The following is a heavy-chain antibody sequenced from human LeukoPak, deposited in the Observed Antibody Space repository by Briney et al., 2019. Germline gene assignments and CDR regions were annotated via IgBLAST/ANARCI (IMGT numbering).Heavy chain of an antibody. CDR1: GGSISSSSYY. CDR2: INHSGST. V-gene: IGHV4-39*07. J-gene: IGHJ6*03. Sequence: SETLSLTCTVSGGSISSSSYYWSWIRQPPGKGLEWIGEINHSGSTNYNPSLKSRVTISVDTSKNQFSLKLSSVTAADTAVYYCARVSWYYDFWSSYYMDVWGKGTTVTVSS. D-gene: IGHD3-3*01. CDR3: ARVSWYYDFWSSYYMDV.